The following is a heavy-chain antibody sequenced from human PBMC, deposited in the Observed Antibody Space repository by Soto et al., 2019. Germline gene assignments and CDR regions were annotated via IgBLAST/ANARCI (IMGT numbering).Heavy chain of an antibody. J-gene: IGHJ3*01. D-gene: IGHD2-2*01. CDR2: ISGSGGST. V-gene: IGHV3-23*01. CDR1: GFTFSSYA. Sequence: EVQLLESGGGLVQPGGSLRLSCAASGFTFSSYAMSWVRQAPGKGLEWVSAISGSGGSTYYADSVKGRFTISRDNSKNPQFLQMHSLRAEDTAVYYCAISYCSSTSCPYRGTFDLWGQGTMVTVSS. CDR3: AISYCSSTSCPYRGTFDL.